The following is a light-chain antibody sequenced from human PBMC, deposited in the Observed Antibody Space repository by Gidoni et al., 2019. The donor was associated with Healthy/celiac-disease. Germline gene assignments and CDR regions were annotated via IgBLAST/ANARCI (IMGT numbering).Light chain of an antibody. V-gene: IGKV2-28*01. CDR2: LGS. Sequence: DIVMTQSPLSLPVTPGAPASISCRSSQSLVHSNGYNYLDWYLQKPGQSPQLLIYLGSNRDCGVPERFSGSGSGTDFTLKISRVEAEDVGVYYCMQALQTPWTFGQGTKVEIK. J-gene: IGKJ1*01. CDR1: QSLVHSNGYNY. CDR3: MQALQTPWT.